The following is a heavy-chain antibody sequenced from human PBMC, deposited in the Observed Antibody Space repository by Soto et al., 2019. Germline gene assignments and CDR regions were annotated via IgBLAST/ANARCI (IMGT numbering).Heavy chain of an antibody. V-gene: IGHV3-30*03. Sequence: GGSLRLSCAASGFTFSSYGMHWVRQAPGKGLEWVAVISYDGSNKYYADSVKGRFTISRDNSKNTLYLQMNSLRAEDTAVYYATRSAYMDVWGTGTMVTVSS. CDR2: ISYDGSNK. J-gene: IGHJ6*04. CDR1: GFTFSSYG. CDR3: TRSAYMDV. D-gene: IGHD2-2*01.